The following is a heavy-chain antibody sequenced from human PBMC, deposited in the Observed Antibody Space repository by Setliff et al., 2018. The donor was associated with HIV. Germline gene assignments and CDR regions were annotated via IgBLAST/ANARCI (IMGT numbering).Heavy chain of an antibody. J-gene: IGHJ4*02. CDR2: SIPVFGTV. Sequence: SVKVSCKSSAGSYSIFAINWVRQAPGQGLEWMGGSIPVFGTVNYAQKFLGRATITADESTNTSYMELTSLRSEDTAVYFCARDSHCSGPSCYSGGQFFDYWGQGTLVTVSS. V-gene: IGHV1-69*13. D-gene: IGHD2-15*01. CDR1: AGSYSIFA. CDR3: ARDSHCSGPSCYSGGQFFDY.